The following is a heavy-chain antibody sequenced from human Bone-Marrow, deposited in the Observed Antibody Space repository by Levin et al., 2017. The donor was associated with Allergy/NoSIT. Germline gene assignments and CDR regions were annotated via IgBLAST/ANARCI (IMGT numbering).Heavy chain of an antibody. V-gene: IGHV1-8*01. CDR3: ARGQSRPSTYYGFDV. CDR2: MNPYSGGS. D-gene: IGHD2/OR15-2a*01. CDR1: GYTFTSYD. J-gene: IGHJ6*02. Sequence: ASVKVSCEAFGYTFTSYDIMWVRQATGQGLEWMAWMNPYSGGSGYAQKFQGRITMTRNTPLSTAYMELSSLRSEDTAVYYCARGQSRPSTYYGFDVWGQGTTVTVSS.